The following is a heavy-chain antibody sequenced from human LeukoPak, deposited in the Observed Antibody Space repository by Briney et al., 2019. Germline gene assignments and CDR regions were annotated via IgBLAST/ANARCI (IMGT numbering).Heavy chain of an antibody. CDR2: IYYSGST. V-gene: IGHV4-59*01. Sequence: SETLSLTCTVSGGSISSYYWSWIRQPPRKGLEWVGYIYYSGSTNYNPSLKSRVTISVDASKNQFSLELNSVTPADTAVYYCARGGNYWPQWWFDPWGRGTLVSVSS. CDR3: ARGGNYWPQWWFDP. D-gene: IGHD1-26*01. J-gene: IGHJ5*02. CDR1: GGSISSYY.